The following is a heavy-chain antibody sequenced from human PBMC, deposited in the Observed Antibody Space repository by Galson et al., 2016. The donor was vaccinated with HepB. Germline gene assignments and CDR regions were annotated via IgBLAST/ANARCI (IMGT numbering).Heavy chain of an antibody. D-gene: IGHD6-13*01. J-gene: IGHJ4*02. CDR2: LIPIFVTP. V-gene: IGHV1-69*13. Sequence: SVKVSCKASGGTFSNYAISWVRQAPGQGLEWMGGLIPIFVTPHYAQQFQGRVTITADESTTTAYMELSSLRSEDTAVYYCAREDPTSAAFDYWGQGTLVTASS. CDR3: AREDPTSAAFDY. CDR1: GGTFSNYA.